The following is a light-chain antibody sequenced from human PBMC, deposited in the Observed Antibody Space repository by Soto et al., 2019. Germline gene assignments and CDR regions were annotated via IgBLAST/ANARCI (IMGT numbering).Light chain of an antibody. CDR2: AAS. CDR1: QTISSY. V-gene: IGKV1-39*01. CDR3: QQSYSTPYT. J-gene: IGKJ2*01. Sequence: DLQMTQSPSSLSASVGDRVIITCRASQTISSYLNWYQQKPGKAPKLLIYAASSLQSGVPSRFSGSGSGTDFTLTISSLQPEDFATYYCQQSYSTPYTFGQGTKLEIK.